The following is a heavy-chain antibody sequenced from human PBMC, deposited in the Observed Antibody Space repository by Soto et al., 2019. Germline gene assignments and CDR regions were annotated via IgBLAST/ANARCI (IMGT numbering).Heavy chain of an antibody. Sequence: QVQLVESGGGVVQPGRSLRLSCAASGFTFSSYAMHWVRQAPGKGLEWVAVISYDGSNKYYADSVKGRFTISRDNSKNTLYLQMNSLRAEDTAVYYCASVPLEYTNYWGQATLVTVSS. CDR2: ISYDGSNK. D-gene: IGHD2-2*02. CDR3: ASVPLEYTNY. V-gene: IGHV3-30-3*01. J-gene: IGHJ4*02. CDR1: GFTFSSYA.